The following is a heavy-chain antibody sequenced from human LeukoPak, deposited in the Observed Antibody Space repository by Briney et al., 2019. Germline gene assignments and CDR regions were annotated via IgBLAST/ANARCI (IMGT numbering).Heavy chain of an antibody. Sequence: PSETLSLTCAVYGGSFSGYYWSWIRQPPGKGLEWIGYSYYSGSTYYNPSLKSRVTISVDTSKNQFSLKLSSVTAADTAVYYCARSKTHVAPGAFDIWGQGTMVTVSS. CDR2: SYYSGST. D-gene: IGHD2-21*01. CDR1: GGSFSGYY. CDR3: ARSKTHVAPGAFDI. V-gene: IGHV4-34*09. J-gene: IGHJ3*02.